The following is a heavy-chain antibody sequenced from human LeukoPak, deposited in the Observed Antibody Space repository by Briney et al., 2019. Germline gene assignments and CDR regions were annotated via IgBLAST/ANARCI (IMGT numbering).Heavy chain of an antibody. D-gene: IGHD6-13*01. V-gene: IGHV3-21*01. CDR3: ARDSPGYGVWQQLVPYAFDI. J-gene: IGHJ3*02. CDR1: GFTFSSYS. CDR2: ISSSSSYI. Sequence: KAGGSLRLSCAASGFTFSSYSMNWVRQAPGKGLEWVSSISSSSSYIYYADSVKGRFTISRDNAKNSLYLQMNSLRAEDTAVYYCARDSPGYGVWQQLVPYAFDIWGQGTMVTVSS.